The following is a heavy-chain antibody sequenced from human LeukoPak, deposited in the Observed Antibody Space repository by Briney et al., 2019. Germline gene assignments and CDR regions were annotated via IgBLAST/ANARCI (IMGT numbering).Heavy chain of an antibody. J-gene: IGHJ4*02. D-gene: IGHD6-19*01. V-gene: IGHV3-11*04. CDR3: ARGYDSSGDGFDY. CDR1: GFTFSNAW. Sequence: GGSLRLSCAASGFTFSNAWMSWVRQAPGKGLEWVSYISSSGSTIYYADSVKGRFTISRDNAKNSLYLQMNSLRAEDTAVYYCARGYDSSGDGFDYWGQGTLATVSS. CDR2: ISSSGSTI.